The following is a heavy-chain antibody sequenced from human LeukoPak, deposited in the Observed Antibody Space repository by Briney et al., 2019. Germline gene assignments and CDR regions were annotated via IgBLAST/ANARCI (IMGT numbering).Heavy chain of an antibody. Sequence: SVKVSCKASGGTFSSYAISWVRQAPGQGLEWMGGIIPIFGTANYAQKFQGRVTITADESTSTTYMELSSLRSEDTAVYYCARASSWYDSSGYVYYYYGMDVWGQGTTVTVSS. CDR3: ARASSWYDSSGYVYYYYGMDV. CDR1: GGTFSSYA. CDR2: IIPIFGTA. V-gene: IGHV1-69*13. J-gene: IGHJ6*02. D-gene: IGHD3-22*01.